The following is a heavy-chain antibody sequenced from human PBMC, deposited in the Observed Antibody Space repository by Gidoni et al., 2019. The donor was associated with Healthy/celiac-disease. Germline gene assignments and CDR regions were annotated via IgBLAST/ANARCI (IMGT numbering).Heavy chain of an antibody. CDR2: INPNSGGT. CDR1: VYTFTGYY. Sequence: QVQLVQSGAEVKKPGASVKVSCKASVYTFTGYYMHWVRQAPGQGLEWMGWINPNSGGTNYAQKFQGRVTMTRDTSISTAYMELSRLRSDDTAVYYCARDFKLSRLGGGDAFDIWGQGTMVTVSS. J-gene: IGHJ3*02. CDR3: ARDFKLSRLGGGDAFDI. V-gene: IGHV1-2*02. D-gene: IGHD6-25*01.